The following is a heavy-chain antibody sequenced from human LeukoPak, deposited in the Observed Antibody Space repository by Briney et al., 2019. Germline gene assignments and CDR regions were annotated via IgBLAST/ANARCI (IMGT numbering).Heavy chain of an antibody. V-gene: IGHV3-30*18. CDR2: KEYDGSNN. D-gene: IGHD5-18*01. Sequence: GGSLRLSCAASGFTFSSYGMHWVRQAAGKGLEWVAGKEYDGSNNYQADSVKGRFTISRDNSKYTLYLQMNSVRAEDMAVYYCAKEPFSPDTAMGHLDYWGQGTLVTVSS. J-gene: IGHJ4*02. CDR3: AKEPFSPDTAMGHLDY. CDR1: GFTFSSYG.